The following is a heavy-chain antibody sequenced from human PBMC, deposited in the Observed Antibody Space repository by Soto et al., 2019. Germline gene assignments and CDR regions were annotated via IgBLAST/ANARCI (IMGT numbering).Heavy chain of an antibody. CDR1: GGSISSSSYY. CDR3: ARPSVDILTLDY. V-gene: IGHV4-39*01. Sequence: SETLSLTCTVSGGSISSSSYYWGWIRQPPGKGLEWIGSIYYSGSTYYNPSLKSRVTISVDTSKNQFSLKLSSVTAADTAVYYCARPSVDILTLDYWGQGTLVTVS. CDR2: IYYSGST. J-gene: IGHJ4*02. D-gene: IGHD3-9*01.